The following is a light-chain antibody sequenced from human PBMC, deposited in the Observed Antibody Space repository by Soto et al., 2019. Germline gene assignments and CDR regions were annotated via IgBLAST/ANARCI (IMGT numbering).Light chain of an antibody. CDR1: QSIRTN. V-gene: IGKV3-15*01. J-gene: IGKJ4*01. CDR3: QQYNDWPPLT. CDR2: DAS. Sequence: EIMMTQSPATVSVSPGERATLSCRASQSIRTNVAWYQQKPGQALRLLIYDASTRATGLSSRFSGSGSGTEFTLTTSSPQSEDVAIYYCQQYNDWPPLTFGGGTRLEI.